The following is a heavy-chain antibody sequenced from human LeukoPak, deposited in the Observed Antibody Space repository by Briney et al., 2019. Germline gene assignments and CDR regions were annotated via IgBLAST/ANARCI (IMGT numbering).Heavy chain of an antibody. CDR2: ISGSGGST. Sequence: GGPLRLSCAASGFTFSSFAMSWVRQAPGKGLEWVSAISGSGGSTFYADSVKGRFTISRDNSKNTLFLQMNSLRAEDTAVYYCAKDRSCSGSSCNVGSWGQGTMVTVSS. CDR3: AKDRSCSGSSCNVGS. D-gene: IGHD2-2*01. J-gene: IGHJ3*01. CDR1: GFTFSSFA. V-gene: IGHV3-23*01.